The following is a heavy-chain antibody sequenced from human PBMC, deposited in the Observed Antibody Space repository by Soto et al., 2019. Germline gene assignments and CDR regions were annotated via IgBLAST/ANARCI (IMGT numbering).Heavy chain of an antibody. Sequence: PSETLSLTCAVYGGSFSGYYWSWIRQPPGKGLEWIGEINHSGSTNYNPSLKSRVTISVDTSKNQFSLKLSSVTAADTAVYYCARLRSMVRGVIITNYGMDVWGQGTTVTVSS. D-gene: IGHD3-10*01. J-gene: IGHJ6*02. CDR2: INHSGST. V-gene: IGHV4-34*01. CDR1: GGSFSGYY. CDR3: ARLRSMVRGVIITNYGMDV.